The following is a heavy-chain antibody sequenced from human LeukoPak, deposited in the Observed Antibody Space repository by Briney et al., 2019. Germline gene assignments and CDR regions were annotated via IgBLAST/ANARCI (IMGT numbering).Heavy chain of an antibody. Sequence: ASVKVSCKASGYTFTGYYMHWVRQAPGQGLEWMGWINPNSGGTNYAQKFQGRVIMTRDTSISTAYMELSRLRSDDTAVYYCARDLCSGGSCYGRNWFDPWGQGTLVTVSS. CDR3: ARDLCSGGSCYGRNWFDP. V-gene: IGHV1-2*02. D-gene: IGHD2-15*01. J-gene: IGHJ5*02. CDR2: INPNSGGT. CDR1: GYTFTGYY.